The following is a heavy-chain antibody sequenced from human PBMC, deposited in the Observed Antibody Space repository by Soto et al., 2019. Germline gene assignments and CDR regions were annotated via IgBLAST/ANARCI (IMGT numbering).Heavy chain of an antibody. Sequence: GASVKVSCKASGYTFTGYYMHWVRQAPGQGLEWMGWINPNSGGTNYAQKFQGRVTMTRDTSISTAYMELSMLRSDDTAVYYCARVGGESGYPPDYWGQGTLVTVSS. D-gene: IGHD3-16*01. CDR2: INPNSGGT. CDR3: ARVGGESGYPPDY. V-gene: IGHV1-2*02. CDR1: GYTFTGYY. J-gene: IGHJ4*02.